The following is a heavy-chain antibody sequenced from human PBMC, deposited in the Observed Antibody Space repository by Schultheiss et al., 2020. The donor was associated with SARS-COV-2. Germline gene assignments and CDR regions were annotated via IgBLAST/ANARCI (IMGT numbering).Heavy chain of an antibody. J-gene: IGHJ5*02. D-gene: IGHD3-16*02. CDR2: IYTSGST. CDR1: GGSISSYY. V-gene: IGHV4-4*07. CDR3: ARGAYDYIWGSYRLNWFDP. Sequence: SETLSLTCTVSGGSISSYYWSWIRQPAGKGLEWIGRIYTSGSTNYNPSLKSRVTMSVDTSKNQFSLKLSSVTAADTAVYYCARGAYDYIWGSYRLNWFDPWGQGTLVTVSS.